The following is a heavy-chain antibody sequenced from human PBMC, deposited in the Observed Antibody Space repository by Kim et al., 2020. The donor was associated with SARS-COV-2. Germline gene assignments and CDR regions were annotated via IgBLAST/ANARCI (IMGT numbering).Heavy chain of an antibody. J-gene: IGHJ4*02. V-gene: IGHV1-18*01. CDR3: ARGGVVAATPPDY. Sequence: YAQQLQGRVTMTTDTSTSTAYMELRSLRSDDTAVYYCARGGVVAATPPDYWGQGTLVTVSS. D-gene: IGHD2-15*01.